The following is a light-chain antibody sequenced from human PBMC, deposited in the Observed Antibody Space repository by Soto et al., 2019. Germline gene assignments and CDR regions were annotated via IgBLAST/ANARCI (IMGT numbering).Light chain of an antibody. CDR2: GNN. Sequence: QSVLTQPPSASGTPGQTVAISCPGSSSNIGSNTVNWYQQFPGTAPKLLIYGNNQRPSGVPDRLSGSKSDTSASLAISGLLSEDESDYYCATWDDSLNGWVFGGGTKLTVL. CDR3: ATWDDSLNGWV. J-gene: IGLJ3*02. CDR1: SSNIGSNT. V-gene: IGLV1-44*01.